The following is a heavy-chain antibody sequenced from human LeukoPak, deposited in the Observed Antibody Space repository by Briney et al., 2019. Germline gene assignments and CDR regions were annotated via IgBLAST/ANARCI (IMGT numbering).Heavy chain of an antibody. D-gene: IGHD3-22*01. V-gene: IGHV1-46*01. CDR1: GYTFTSYY. CDR3: ARVIPEYYYDSSGYYFDY. Sequence: ASVKVSCKASGYTFTSYYMHWVRQAPGQGLEWMGIINPSGGSTSYAQKFQGRVTMTRDTSTSTVYMELSSLRSEDTAVYYCARVIPEYYYDSSGYYFDYWGQGTLVTVSS. CDR2: INPSGGST. J-gene: IGHJ4*02.